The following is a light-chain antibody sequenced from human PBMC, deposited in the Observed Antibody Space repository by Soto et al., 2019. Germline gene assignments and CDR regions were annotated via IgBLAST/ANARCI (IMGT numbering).Light chain of an antibody. V-gene: IGLV2-14*03. J-gene: IGLJ1*01. Sequence: QSALTQPASVSGSPGQSIAISCTGTSSDVGGSDFVSWYQHHPGKAPKLIIHDVNNRPSGVSARFSGSKSGNTASLTISGLQAEDEADYFCSSYTTGNTPYVFGAGTNLTVL. CDR1: SSDVGGSDF. CDR2: DVN. CDR3: SSYTTGNTPYV.